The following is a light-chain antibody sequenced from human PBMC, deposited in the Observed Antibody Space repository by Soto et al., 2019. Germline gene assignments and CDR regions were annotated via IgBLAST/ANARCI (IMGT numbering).Light chain of an antibody. J-gene: IGKJ1*01. Sequence: EIVLTQSPGTLSLSPGERATLSCRASQSVTGSYLAWYQQKPGQAPRLLIYGASSRATGIPDRFSGSGSGTDFTLTICRLEPEDSALYYCQQYGTSSLWTFGQGTKVEIK. CDR1: QSVTGSY. CDR2: GAS. V-gene: IGKV3-20*01. CDR3: QQYGTSSLWT.